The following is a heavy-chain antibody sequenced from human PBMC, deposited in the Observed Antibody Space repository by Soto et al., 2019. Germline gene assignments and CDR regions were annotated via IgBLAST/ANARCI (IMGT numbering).Heavy chain of an antibody. D-gene: IGHD3-10*01. V-gene: IGHV3-7*01. CDR2: IKEDGSEK. CDR3: ARERYYYGSGDY. CDR1: GFTFSNYW. Sequence: HPGGSLRLSCAASGFTFSNYWMSWVRQAPGKGLEWVANIKEDGSEKNYVDSVKGQFTISRDNAKNSLYLQMNSLRAEDTAVYYCARERYYYGSGDYWGQGTLVTVSS. J-gene: IGHJ4*02.